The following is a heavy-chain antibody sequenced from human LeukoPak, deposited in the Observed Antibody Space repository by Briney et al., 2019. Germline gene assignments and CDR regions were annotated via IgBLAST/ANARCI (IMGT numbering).Heavy chain of an antibody. J-gene: IGHJ5*02. CDR3: AGDYLYGGNPT. Sequence: SETLSLTCTVSGFSISSYYWSWIRQPPGKGLEWIGYIYYNGSTNYNPSLKKRVTISVSNSNNKSLLMLSYMTGADAAVYYYAGDYLYGGNPTWGAGELVTVSS. V-gene: IGHV4-59*01. CDR1: GFSISSYY. D-gene: IGHD4-23*01. CDR2: IYYNGST.